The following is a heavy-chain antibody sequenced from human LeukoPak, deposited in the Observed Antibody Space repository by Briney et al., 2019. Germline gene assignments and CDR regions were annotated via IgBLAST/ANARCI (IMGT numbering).Heavy chain of an antibody. CDR1: GYTFTSYY. J-gene: IGHJ5*02. CDR2: INPSGGST. Sequence: ASVKISCKASGYTFTSYYMHWVRQAPGQGLEWMGIINPSGGSTSYAQKFQGRVTMTRDTSTSTVYIMLSSLRSADTAAYYCARHIAGGMGVNWFYIWVRGNLVTVS. D-gene: IGHD2-21*01. V-gene: IGHV1-46*01. CDR3: ARHIAGGMGVNWFYI.